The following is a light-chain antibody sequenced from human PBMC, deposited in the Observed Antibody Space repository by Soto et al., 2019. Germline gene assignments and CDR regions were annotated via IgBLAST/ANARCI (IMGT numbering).Light chain of an antibody. CDR2: GAS. Sequence: EIVLTQSPGTLSLSPGERATLSCRASQSVSSTYLAWYQQKPGQAPRLLIYGASNRATGIPDRFSGSGSGTDFTLTINRLEPEDFALYYCQQYGYSPPWTFGQGTKVEIK. CDR1: QSVSSTY. V-gene: IGKV3-20*01. J-gene: IGKJ1*01. CDR3: QQYGYSPPWT.